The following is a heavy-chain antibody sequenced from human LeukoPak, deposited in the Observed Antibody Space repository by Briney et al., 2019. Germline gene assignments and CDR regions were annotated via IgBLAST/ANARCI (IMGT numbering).Heavy chain of an antibody. CDR3: ARHFDHPTAYFDS. D-gene: IGHD1-14*01. Sequence: PSETLSLTCTVTGGSISSGDYCWSWIRQPPGKGLEWIASIYSGGMTFYNPSLKSRLTISADTSRNHFSLGLTSVTAADTALYFCARHFDHPTAYFDSWGQGSLVSVSS. V-gene: IGHV4-30-2*03. CDR2: IYSGGMT. J-gene: IGHJ4*02. CDR1: GGSISSGDYC.